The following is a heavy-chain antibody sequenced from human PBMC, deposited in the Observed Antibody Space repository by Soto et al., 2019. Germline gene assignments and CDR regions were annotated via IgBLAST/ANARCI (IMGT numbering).Heavy chain of an antibody. CDR2: ISDSGTSQ. CDR3: AREQPPALYFGMDV. CDR1: GFTFRSYG. D-gene: IGHD2-15*01. Sequence: GGSLRLSCAAPGFTFRSYGMHWVPQAPVKWLEWVSVISDSGTSQYYADSVKRRFTISRDNSKNTVYLQMNSLRAEDTAVYYCAREQPPALYFGMDVWGQGTTVTVSS. V-gene: IGHV3-23*01. J-gene: IGHJ6*02.